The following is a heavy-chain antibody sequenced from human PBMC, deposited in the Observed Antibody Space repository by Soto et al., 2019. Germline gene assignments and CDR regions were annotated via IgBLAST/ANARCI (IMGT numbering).Heavy chain of an antibody. CDR2: IYWDDDK. V-gene: IGHV2-5*02. Sequence: QITLKESGPTLVKPTQTLTLTCTFSGFSLSTSGVGVGWIRQPPGKALEWLALIYWDDDKRYSPSLKSRLTITKDTSKNQVVLTMTTMDPVDTATYYCAHIGIAVAEYYFDYWGQGTLVTVSS. CDR3: AHIGIAVAEYYFDY. D-gene: IGHD6-19*01. CDR1: GFSLSTSGVG. J-gene: IGHJ4*02.